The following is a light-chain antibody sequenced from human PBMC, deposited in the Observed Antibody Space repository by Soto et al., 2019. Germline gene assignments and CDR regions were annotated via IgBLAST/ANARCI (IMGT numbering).Light chain of an antibody. CDR1: NGYSNYK. J-gene: IGLJ2*01. Sequence: QPVLTQPPSASASLGASVTLTCTLSNGYSNYKVDWYQQRPGKGPRFVMRVGTGGIVGSKGDGIPDRFSVLGSGLNRYLTIKNIQEEDESDYHCGADHGSGSNFVVVFGGGTKVTVL. V-gene: IGLV9-49*01. CDR3: GADHGSGSNFVVV. CDR2: VGTGGIVG.